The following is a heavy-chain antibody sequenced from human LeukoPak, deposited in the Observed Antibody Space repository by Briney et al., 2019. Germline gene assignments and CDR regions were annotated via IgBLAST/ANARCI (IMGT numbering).Heavy chain of an antibody. Sequence: GGSLRLSCAASGFTFSNYAIYCVSQAPGNGLEWDSGISGSGGDTYFADSVKGRFTISRDHSKNTVFLQMDSLRAEDTAVYDCAKTTAGNSSGRYPGWPVDYWGQGTLVTVSS. CDR3: AKTTAGNSSGRYPGWPVDY. CDR2: ISGSGGDT. CDR1: GFTFSNYA. J-gene: IGHJ4*02. V-gene: IGHV3-23*01. D-gene: IGHD6-19*01.